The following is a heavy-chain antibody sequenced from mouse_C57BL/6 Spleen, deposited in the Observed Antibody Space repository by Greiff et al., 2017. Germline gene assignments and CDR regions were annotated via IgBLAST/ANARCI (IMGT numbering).Heavy chain of an antibody. V-gene: IGHV1-52*01. Sequence: QVQLQQPGAELVRPGSSVKLSCKASGYTFTSYWMHWVKQRPIQGLEWIGNIDPSDSETHYNQKFKDKATLTVDKSSSTAYMQLSSLTSEDSAVYYCARRHDLCAMDYWGQGTSVTVSS. D-gene: IGHD6-2*01. CDR1: GYTFTSYW. J-gene: IGHJ4*01. CDR2: IDPSDSET. CDR3: ARRHDLCAMDY.